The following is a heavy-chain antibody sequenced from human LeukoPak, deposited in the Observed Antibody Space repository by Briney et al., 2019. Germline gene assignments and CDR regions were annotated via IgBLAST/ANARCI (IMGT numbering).Heavy chain of an antibody. CDR1: GYTFTSYG. D-gene: IGHD2-15*01. Sequence: ASVKVSCKASGYTFTSYGISWVRQAPGQGLEWMGWISAYNGNTNYAQKLQGRVTMTTDTSTSTAYMELRSLRSDDTAVYYCARQFSPQYCSGGSCWLFRFDPWGQGTLVTVSS. V-gene: IGHV1-18*01. CDR2: ISAYNGNT. J-gene: IGHJ5*02. CDR3: ARQFSPQYCSGGSCWLFRFDP.